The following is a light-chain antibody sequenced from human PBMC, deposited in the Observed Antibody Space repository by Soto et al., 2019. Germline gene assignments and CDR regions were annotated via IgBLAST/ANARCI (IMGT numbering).Light chain of an antibody. CDR2: DAS. V-gene: IGKV3-11*01. CDR3: QQRSDSPLT. J-gene: IGKJ4*01. Sequence: EIVLTQSPATLSLSPGERATLSCRASQSVSTYLAWYQQKPGQTPRLLIYDASNRATGIPARFSGSGSGPDFTLTISTLEPEDFAVYYCQQRSDSPLTLGGGTKVDIK. CDR1: QSVSTY.